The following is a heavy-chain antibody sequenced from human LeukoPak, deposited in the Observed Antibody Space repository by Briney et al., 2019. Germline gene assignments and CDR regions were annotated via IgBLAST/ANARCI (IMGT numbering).Heavy chain of an antibody. D-gene: IGHD1-26*01. Sequence: GGSLRLSCAASGFTFGSYGMHWVRQAPGKGLEWVAVISYDGSNKYYADSVKGRFTISRDNSKNTLYLQMNSLRAEDTAVYYCAKVLSGSYFDYWGQGTLVTVSS. J-gene: IGHJ4*02. CDR3: AKVLSGSYFDY. CDR2: ISYDGSNK. V-gene: IGHV3-30*18. CDR1: GFTFGSYG.